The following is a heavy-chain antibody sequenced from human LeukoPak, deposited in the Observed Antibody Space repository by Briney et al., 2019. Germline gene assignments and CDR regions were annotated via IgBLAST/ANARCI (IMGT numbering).Heavy chain of an antibody. D-gene: IGHD3-10*01. Sequence: PSETLSLTCTVSGGSISSSSYYWGWIRQPPGKGLEWIGSIYYSGSTYYNPSLKSRVTISVDTSKNQFSLKLSSVTAADTAVYYCASGGFLAMAFDIWGQGTMVTVSS. CDR2: IYYSGST. J-gene: IGHJ3*02. CDR1: GGSISSSSYY. V-gene: IGHV4-39*01. CDR3: ASGGFLAMAFDI.